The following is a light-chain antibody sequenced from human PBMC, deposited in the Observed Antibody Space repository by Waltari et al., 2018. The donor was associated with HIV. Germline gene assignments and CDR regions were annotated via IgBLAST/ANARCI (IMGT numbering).Light chain of an antibody. CDR2: EDN. Sequence: QSVLTQPPSVSAAPGQKVPISCSGSGSNIGDNYVSWYQQLPGAAPKLVIYEDNRRPSGIPDRFSGSKSGTSATLGITGLQTGDEADYYCGTWDSSLSAWVFGGGTKLTVL. CDR3: GTWDSSLSAWV. V-gene: IGLV1-51*02. CDR1: GSNIGDNY. J-gene: IGLJ3*02.